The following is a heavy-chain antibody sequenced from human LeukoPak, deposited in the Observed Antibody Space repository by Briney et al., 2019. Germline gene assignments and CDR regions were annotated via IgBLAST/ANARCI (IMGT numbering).Heavy chain of an antibody. D-gene: IGHD3-9*01. J-gene: IGHJ6*02. CDR2: ISYDGSNK. Sequence: GGSLRLSCAASGFTFSSYAMHWVRQAPGKGLEWVAVISYDGSNKYYADSVKGRFTISRDNSKNTLYLQMNSLRAEDTAVYYCARGDILTSYYSPYYGMDVWGQGTTVTVSS. CDR1: GFTFSSYA. V-gene: IGHV3-30-3*01. CDR3: ARGDILTSYYSPYYGMDV.